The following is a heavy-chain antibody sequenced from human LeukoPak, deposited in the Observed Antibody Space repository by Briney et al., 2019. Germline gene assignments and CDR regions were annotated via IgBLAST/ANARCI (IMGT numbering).Heavy chain of an antibody. CDR2: INHSGST. J-gene: IGHJ3*02. CDR3: ARDLVGYSFDPTAFDI. Sequence: SETLSLTCAVYGGSFSGYYWSWIRQPPGKGLEWIGEINHSGSTNYNPSLKSRVTISVDTSKNQFSLKLSSVTAADTAVYYCARDLVGYSFDPTAFDIWGQGTMVTVSS. CDR1: GGSFSGYY. D-gene: IGHD5-18*01. V-gene: IGHV4-34*01.